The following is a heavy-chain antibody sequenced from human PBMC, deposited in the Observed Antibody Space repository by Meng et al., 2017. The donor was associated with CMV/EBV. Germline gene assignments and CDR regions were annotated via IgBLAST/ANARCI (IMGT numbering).Heavy chain of an antibody. J-gene: IGHJ3*02. V-gene: IGHV1-8*01. CDR2: MNPNRGNT. CDR3: ARGAPRLYCSSTSCYHDAFDI. Sequence: NYDINWVRQATGQGLEWMGWMNPNRGNTGYAQKFQGRVTMTRNTSISTAYMELSSLRSEDTAVYYCARGAPRLYCSSTSCYHDAFDIWGQGTMVTVSS. D-gene: IGHD2-2*01. CDR1: NYD.